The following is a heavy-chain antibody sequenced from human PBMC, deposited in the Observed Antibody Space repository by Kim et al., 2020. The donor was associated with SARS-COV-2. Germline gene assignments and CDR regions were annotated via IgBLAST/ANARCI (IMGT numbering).Heavy chain of an antibody. J-gene: IGHJ4*02. CDR2: INTDGNTI. CDR3: TRQATVVTPPLGY. V-gene: IGHV3-74*01. D-gene: IGHD4-17*01. CDR1: GFTFTNYW. Sequence: GGSLRLSCAASGFTFTNYWMHWVRQAPGKGLVWVSRINTDGNTINYADSVKGRFTISRDDATNTLYLQMNSLRAEDTAVYYCTRQATVVTPPLGYWGQGTLFSLSS.